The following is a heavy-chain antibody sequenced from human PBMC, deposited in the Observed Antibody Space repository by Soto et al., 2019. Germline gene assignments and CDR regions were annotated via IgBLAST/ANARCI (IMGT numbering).Heavy chain of an antibody. Sequence: QVQLVQSGAEVKKPGSSVKVSCKASGGTFSSYAISWVRQAPGQGLEWMGGIIPIFGTANYAQKFQGRVKITADESTSTAYMELSSLRSEGTAVYYCARDPPYGSGSYYNFGYWGQGTLVTVSS. J-gene: IGHJ4*02. CDR3: ARDPPYGSGSYYNFGY. V-gene: IGHV1-69*01. CDR2: IIPIFGTA. CDR1: GGTFSSYA. D-gene: IGHD3-10*01.